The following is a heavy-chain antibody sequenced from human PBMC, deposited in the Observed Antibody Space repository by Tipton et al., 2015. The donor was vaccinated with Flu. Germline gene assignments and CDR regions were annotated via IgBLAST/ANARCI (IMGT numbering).Heavy chain of an antibody. V-gene: IGHV4-34*01. CDR2: INHSGST. CDR1: GGSFSGYY. J-gene: IGHJ6*03. Sequence: TLSLTCAVYGGSFSGYYWSWIRQPPGKGLEWIGEINHSGSTNYSPSLKSRVNISVNTSRNQFSLNLTSATAADTGVYYCARAASQGLSFLEYIYYYYYMDVWGKGATVTVSS. D-gene: IGHD3-3*02. CDR3: ARAASQGLSFLEYIYYYYYMDV.